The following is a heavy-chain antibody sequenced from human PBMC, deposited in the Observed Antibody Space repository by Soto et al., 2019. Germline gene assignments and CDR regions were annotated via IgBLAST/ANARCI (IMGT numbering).Heavy chain of an antibody. CDR2: VNHRGST. CDR1: GGSFSAYY. D-gene: IGHD2-15*01. Sequence: SETLSLTCAVYGGSFSAYYWSWIRQSPGKGLEWIGEVNHRGSTNYNPSLKSRVTISVDTSKNQFFLNLNSVTAADTAVYYCATIPVVVDAATDYNWLDHWGQGTLVTVSS. J-gene: IGHJ5*02. V-gene: IGHV4-34*01. CDR3: ATIPVVVDAATDYNWLDH.